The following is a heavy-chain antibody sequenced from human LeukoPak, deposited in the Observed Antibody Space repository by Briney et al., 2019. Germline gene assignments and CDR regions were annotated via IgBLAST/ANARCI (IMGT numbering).Heavy chain of an antibody. V-gene: IGHV3-48*04. D-gene: IGHD3-22*01. Sequence: GGSLRLSCAASGFTFSSYGMSWVRQAPGKGLEWVSYSSGSDSTIYYADSVKGRFTISRDNAKNSVYLQMNSLRAEDTAMYYCARWYDYDSKGYSYYFDYWGQGTLVTVSS. CDR1: GFTFSSYG. J-gene: IGHJ4*02. CDR2: SSGSDSTI. CDR3: ARWYDYDSKGYSYYFDY.